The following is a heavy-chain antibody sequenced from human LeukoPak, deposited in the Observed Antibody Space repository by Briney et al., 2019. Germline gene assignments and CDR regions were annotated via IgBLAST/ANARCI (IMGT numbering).Heavy chain of an antibody. Sequence: TGESLRLSCAASGFTFSSYSMNWVRQAPGKGLEWVSSISSSSSYIYYADSVKGRFTISRDNAKNSLYLQMNSLRAEDTAVYYCARGHSSSWGDHYWGQGTLVTVSS. J-gene: IGHJ4*02. CDR2: ISSSSSYI. D-gene: IGHD6-13*01. CDR3: ARGHSSSWGDHY. V-gene: IGHV3-21*01. CDR1: GFTFSSYS.